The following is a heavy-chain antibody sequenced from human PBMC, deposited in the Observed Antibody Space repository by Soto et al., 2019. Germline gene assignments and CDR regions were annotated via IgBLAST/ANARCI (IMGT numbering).Heavy chain of an antibody. V-gene: IGHV3-53*02. CDR1: GFTVSSKY. Sequence: DVLLVETGGGLIQPGGSLRLSCVASGFTVSSKYMSWVRQAPGKGLEWVSVLWSAGNTYYGDSVRGRFTISRDRSKNTLYLERSRLRADDTAVYYCAREAPMDVWGQGTTVIVSS. CDR3: AREAPMDV. CDR2: LWSAGNT. J-gene: IGHJ6*02.